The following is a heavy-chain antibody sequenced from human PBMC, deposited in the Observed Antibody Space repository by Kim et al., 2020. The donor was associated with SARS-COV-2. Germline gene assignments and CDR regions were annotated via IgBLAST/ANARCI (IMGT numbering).Heavy chain of an antibody. D-gene: IGHD3-16*01. CDR2: IYSGGST. V-gene: IGHV3-53*01. CDR3: ARDRGMGANYFDY. Sequence: GWSLRLSCAASGFTVSSNYMSWVRQAPGKGLEWVSVIYSGGSTYYADSVKGRFTISRDNSKNTLYLQMNSLRAEDTAVYYCARDRGMGANYFDYWGQGTLVTVSS. CDR1: GFTVSSNY. J-gene: IGHJ4*02.